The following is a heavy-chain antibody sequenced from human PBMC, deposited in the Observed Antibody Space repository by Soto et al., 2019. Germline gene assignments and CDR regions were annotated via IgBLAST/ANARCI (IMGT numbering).Heavy chain of an antibody. CDR2: ISSSGSTI. V-gene: IGHV3-48*03. J-gene: IGHJ5*02. CDR1: GFTFSSYE. D-gene: IGHD1-7*01. CDR3: ARVGGTGTGWFDP. Sequence: GGSLRLSCAASGFTFSSYEMNWVRQAPGKGLEWVSYISSSGSTIYYADSVKGRFTISRDNAKNSLYLQMNSLRAEDMAVYYCARVGGTGTGWFDPWGQGTLVTVSS.